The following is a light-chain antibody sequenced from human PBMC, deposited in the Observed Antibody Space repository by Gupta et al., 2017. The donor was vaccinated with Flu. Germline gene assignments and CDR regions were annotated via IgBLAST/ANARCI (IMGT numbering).Light chain of an antibody. Sequence: QSVLTQPPSVSEAPRQRVTISCSGSDSSIGNNAVNWYQQFPGKAPKLLIYYDDQLPSGVSHRFYGSRSGTSASLTISGLQSEDEADYYCAAWDDSLNAPVFGGGTRLTVL. V-gene: IGLV1-36*01. J-gene: IGLJ3*02. CDR3: AAWDDSLNAPV. CDR2: YDD. CDR1: DSSIGNNA.